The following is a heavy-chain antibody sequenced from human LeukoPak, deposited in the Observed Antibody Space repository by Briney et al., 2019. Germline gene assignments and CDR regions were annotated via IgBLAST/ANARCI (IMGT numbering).Heavy chain of an antibody. CDR3: ARGTYMGLFDY. J-gene: IGHJ4*02. V-gene: IGHV4-39*07. CDR1: GGSISASSYY. D-gene: IGHD2-2*02. CDR2: INHSGST. Sequence: PSETLSLTCTVSGGSISASSYYWSWIRQPPGKGLEWIGEINHSGSTNYNPSLKSRVTISVDTSKNQFSLKLSSVTAADTAVYYCARGTYMGLFDYWGQGTLVTVSS.